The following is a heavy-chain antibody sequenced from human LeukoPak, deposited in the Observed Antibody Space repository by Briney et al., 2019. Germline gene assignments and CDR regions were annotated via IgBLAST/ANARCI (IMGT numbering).Heavy chain of an antibody. D-gene: IGHD4-17*01. V-gene: IGHV1-69*04. CDR2: IIPILGIA. J-gene: IGHJ4*02. CDR3: ARVTPDYGVDH. Sequence: SVKVSCKASGGTFSSYAISWVRQAPGQGLEWMGRIIPILGIANYAQKFQGRVTITADKSTSTAYMELSSLRSEDTAVYYCARVTPDYGVDHWGQGTLVTVSS. CDR1: GGTFSSYA.